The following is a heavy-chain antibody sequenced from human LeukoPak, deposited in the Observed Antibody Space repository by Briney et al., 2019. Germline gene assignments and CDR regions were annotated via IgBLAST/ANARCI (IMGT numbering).Heavy chain of an antibody. Sequence: PGGSPRLSCAASGFTFSTYWMSWVRQPPGKGLEWVANIKHDGGEKYYVDSVKGRFTISRDNAKNSLYLQMNSLRAEDTAVYYCARVGTAEGTLEDYWGQGTLATVSS. CDR1: GFTFSTYW. J-gene: IGHJ4*02. V-gene: IGHV3-7*01. D-gene: IGHD6-13*01. CDR3: ARVGTAEGTLEDY. CDR2: IKHDGGEK.